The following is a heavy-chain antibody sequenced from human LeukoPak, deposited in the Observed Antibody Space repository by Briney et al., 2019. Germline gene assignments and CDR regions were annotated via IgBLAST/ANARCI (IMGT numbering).Heavy chain of an antibody. J-gene: IGHJ5*02. CDR2: MNPNSANT. D-gene: IGHD1-7*01. CDR1: GYTFTSYD. CDR3: ARGANWNLGQNWFDP. Sequence: ASVKVSYKASGYTFTSYDIIWVRQAAGQGLEWMGWMNPNSANTNYAQKFQGRVTLNSSTSISTAYMELSSLRSEDTAVYYCARGANWNLGQNWFDPWGQGTLVTVSS. V-gene: IGHV1-8*01.